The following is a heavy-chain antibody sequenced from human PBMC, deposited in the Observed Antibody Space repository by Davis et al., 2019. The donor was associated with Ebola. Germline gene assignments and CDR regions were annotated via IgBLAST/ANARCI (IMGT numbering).Heavy chain of an antibody. D-gene: IGHD2-21*02. CDR2: IYYIGIT. CDR1: GGSISSGGYS. CDR3: ARAGGAYCSGDCSPFDY. Sequence: SQTLSLTCAVSGGSISSGGYSWSWIRQPPGKGLEWIGDIYYIGITYYNPSLKSRITMSVDTSKNQFSLKMSSVTAADTAMYYCARAGGAYCSGDCSPFDYWGQGSLVTVSS. V-gene: IGHV4-30-4*07. J-gene: IGHJ4*02.